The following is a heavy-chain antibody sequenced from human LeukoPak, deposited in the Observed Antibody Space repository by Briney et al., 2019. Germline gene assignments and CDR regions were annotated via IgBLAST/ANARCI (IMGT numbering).Heavy chain of an antibody. Sequence: ASVKVSCKASGYTFTSYDVNWVRQATGQGLEWMGWMNPNSGNTGYAQKFQGRVTMTRNTSISTAYMELSSLRSEDTAVYYCARDFIVGATALDYWGQGTLVTVSS. J-gene: IGHJ4*02. V-gene: IGHV1-8*01. CDR3: ARDFIVGATALDY. D-gene: IGHD1-26*01. CDR2: MNPNSGNT. CDR1: GYTFTSYD.